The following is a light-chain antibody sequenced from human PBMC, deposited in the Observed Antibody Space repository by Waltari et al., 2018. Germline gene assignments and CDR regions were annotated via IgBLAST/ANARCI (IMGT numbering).Light chain of an antibody. CDR2: AAS. CDR1: QGISSY. J-gene: IGKJ2*01. Sequence: DIQMTQSPSSLSASVGDRVTITCRASQGISSYLNWYQQKPGKAPKLLIYAASSLQSGVPSRLSGSESGKDFTLTISSLQPEDFATYYGQQSNSTPVTFGQGTKLEIK. V-gene: IGKV1-39*01. CDR3: QQSNSTPVT.